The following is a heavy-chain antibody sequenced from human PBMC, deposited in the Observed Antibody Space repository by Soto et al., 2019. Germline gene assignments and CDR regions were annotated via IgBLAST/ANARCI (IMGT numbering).Heavy chain of an antibody. Sequence: PSETLSLTYAAYCGSYSVYYWGWIRQPPGKGLEWIGEINHSGSTNYNPSLKSRVTISVDTSKNQFSLKLSSVTAADTAVYYCARAEVYYYGMDVWGQGTMVT. V-gene: IGHV4-34*01. CDR1: CGSYSVYY. J-gene: IGHJ6*02. CDR2: INHSGST. CDR3: ARAEVYYYGMDV.